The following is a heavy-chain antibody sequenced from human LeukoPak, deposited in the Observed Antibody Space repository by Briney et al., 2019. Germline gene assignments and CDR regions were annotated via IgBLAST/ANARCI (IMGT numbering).Heavy chain of an antibody. J-gene: IGHJ4*02. CDR2: ISGSGGST. D-gene: IGHD6-19*01. V-gene: IGHV3-23*01. Sequence: PGGSLRLSCAASGFTFSSYAMSWVRQAPGKGLEWVSAISGSGGSTYYADSVKGRFTISRDNSKNTLYLQMNSLRAEDTAVYYCARDQSEWLVRYYFDSWGQGTLVTVSS. CDR3: ARDQSEWLVRYYFDS. CDR1: GFTFSSYA.